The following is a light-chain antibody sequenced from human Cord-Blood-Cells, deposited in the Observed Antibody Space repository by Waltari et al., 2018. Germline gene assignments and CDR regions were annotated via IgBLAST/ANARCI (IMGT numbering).Light chain of an antibody. CDR3: QQYNNWPYT. V-gene: IGKV3-15*01. J-gene: IGKJ2*01. CDR1: QSVSRN. Sequence: EIVMTQSPATLSVSPGERAPLACRASQSVSRNLAWDQQKPGQDPRLLIYGASTRATGMPARFSGSGSGTEFTLSISSLQSEDFAVYYCQQYNNWPYTFGQGTKLEIK. CDR2: GAS.